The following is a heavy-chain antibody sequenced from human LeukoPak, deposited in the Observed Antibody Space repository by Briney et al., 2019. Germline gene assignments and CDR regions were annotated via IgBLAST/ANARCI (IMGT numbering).Heavy chain of an antibody. J-gene: IGHJ6*02. CDR3: ASDNSSSWFYYYYGMDV. Sequence: GGSLRLSCAASGFTFSSYAMHWVRQAPGKGLEWVAVISYDGSNKYYADSAKGRFTISRDNSKNTLYLQMNSLRAEDTAVYYCASDNSSSWFYYYYGMDVWGQGTTVTVSS. D-gene: IGHD6-13*01. CDR1: GFTFSSYA. CDR2: ISYDGSNK. V-gene: IGHV3-30-3*01.